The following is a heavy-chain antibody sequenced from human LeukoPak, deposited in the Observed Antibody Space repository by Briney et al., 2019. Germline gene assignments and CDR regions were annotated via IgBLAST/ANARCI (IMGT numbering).Heavy chain of an antibody. Sequence: GGSLRLSCAASGFTFSSYSMNRVRQAPGKGLEWVSSISSSSSYIYYADSVKGRFTISRDNAKNSLYLQMNSLRAEDTAVYYCARDGPSYSTITIFGVVTYGMDVWGQGTTVTVSS. V-gene: IGHV3-21*01. J-gene: IGHJ6*02. CDR2: ISSSSSYI. D-gene: IGHD3-3*01. CDR3: ARDGPSYSTITIFGVVTYGMDV. CDR1: GFTFSSYS.